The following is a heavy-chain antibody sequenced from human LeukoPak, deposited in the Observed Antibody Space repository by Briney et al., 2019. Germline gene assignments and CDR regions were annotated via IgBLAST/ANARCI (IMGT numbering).Heavy chain of an antibody. CDR3: ARDQEAYCCGDCYPGAY. D-gene: IGHD2-21*02. CDR2: ISAYNGNT. J-gene: IGHJ4*02. Sequence: AAVKVSCKASGYTFTSYGISWVRQAPGQGLEWMGWISAYNGNTNYAQKLQGRVTMTTDTSTSTAYMELRSLRSDDTAVYYCARDQEAYCCGDCYPGAYWGQGTLVTVSS. CDR1: GYTFTSYG. V-gene: IGHV1-18*01.